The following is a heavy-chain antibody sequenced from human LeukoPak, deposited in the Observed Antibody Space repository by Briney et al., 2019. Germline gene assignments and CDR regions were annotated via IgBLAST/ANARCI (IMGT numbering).Heavy chain of an antibody. D-gene: IGHD4-17*01. CDR1: GFAFSTYP. J-gene: IGHJ3*02. CDR3: AKGGASVTDAPHGDVVTTTLDGFDI. Sequence: GGSLRLSCVASGFAFSTYPMSWVRQAPGKGPEWVSGVSGSGGHKFYADSAKGRVTISRDNSKKTLYLQMSSLRADDTAVYYCAKGGASVTDAPHGDVVTTTLDGFDIWGHGTMVTVST. V-gene: IGHV3-23*01. CDR2: VSGSGGHK.